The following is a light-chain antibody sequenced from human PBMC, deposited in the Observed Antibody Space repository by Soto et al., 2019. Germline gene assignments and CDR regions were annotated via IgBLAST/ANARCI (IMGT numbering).Light chain of an antibody. Sequence: EIVLTQSPGTLSLYPGERATLPCRASQSVSNSYLAWYQQKPGQAPRLLIYGASSRATGIPDRFSGSGSGTDFALTISRLEPEDFAVYHCQQYGGSPWTFGQGTKV. J-gene: IGKJ1*01. CDR2: GAS. CDR1: QSVSNSY. V-gene: IGKV3-20*01. CDR3: QQYGGSPWT.